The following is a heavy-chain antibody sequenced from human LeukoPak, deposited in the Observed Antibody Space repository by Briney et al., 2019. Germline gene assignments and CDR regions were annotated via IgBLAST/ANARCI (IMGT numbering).Heavy chain of an antibody. D-gene: IGHD3-3*01. CDR1: GYTFTSYA. Sequence: ASVNVSCKASGYTFTSYAMNWVRQAPGQGLEWMGWINTNTGNPTYAQGFTGRFVFSLDTSVSTAYLQISSLKAEDTAVYYCARASGNHYYDFWSGYYHGYYYYGMDVWGQGTTVTVSS. J-gene: IGHJ6*02. V-gene: IGHV7-4-1*02. CDR3: ARASGNHYYDFWSGYYHGYYYYGMDV. CDR2: INTNTGNP.